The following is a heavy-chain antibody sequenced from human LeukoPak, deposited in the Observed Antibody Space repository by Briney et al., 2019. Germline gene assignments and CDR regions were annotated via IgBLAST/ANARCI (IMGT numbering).Heavy chain of an antibody. J-gene: IGHJ4*02. Sequence: ASVKLSCTASGYACTNYGISWVRRAPGPGLGWMGWMSPYNGNRTYAQKLQGRLTMTTDTPTNTAYMELRSLGSDDTAEYYCARLYIHLSLIDYWGQGTLVTVSS. CDR1: GYACTNYG. CDR2: MSPYNGNR. CDR3: ARLYIHLSLIDY. D-gene: IGHD5-18*01. V-gene: IGHV1-18*01.